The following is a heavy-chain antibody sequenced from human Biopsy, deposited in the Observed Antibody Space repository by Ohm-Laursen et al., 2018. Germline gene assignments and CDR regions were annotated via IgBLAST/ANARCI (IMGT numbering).Heavy chain of an antibody. CDR3: ARAYPPPCRRLVVVAGDFDC. D-gene: IGHD2-15*01. J-gene: IGHJ4*02. CDR2: INHRGST. Sequence: GTLSLTCAVSGGSFSGYYWSWIRQPPGKGLEWIGEINHRGSTNYNPSLKSRVTISVDTSKNQFSLKRRSVTAADTAVYYCARAYPPPCRRLVVVAGDFDCWGQGTRVTVSS. CDR1: GGSFSGYY. V-gene: IGHV4-34*01.